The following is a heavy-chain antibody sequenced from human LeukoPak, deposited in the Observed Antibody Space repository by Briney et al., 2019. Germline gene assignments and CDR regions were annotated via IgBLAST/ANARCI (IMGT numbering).Heavy chain of an antibody. V-gene: IGHV1-69*05. CDR3: ASDYDSSGYYYPKFDY. Sequence: SVKVSCKASGGTFSSCAISWVRQAPGQGLEWMGRIIPIFGTANYAQKFQGRVTITTDESTSTAYMELSSLRSEDTALYYCASDYDSSGYYYPKFDYWGQGTLVTVSS. CDR2: IIPIFGTA. CDR1: GGTFSSCA. D-gene: IGHD3-22*01. J-gene: IGHJ4*02.